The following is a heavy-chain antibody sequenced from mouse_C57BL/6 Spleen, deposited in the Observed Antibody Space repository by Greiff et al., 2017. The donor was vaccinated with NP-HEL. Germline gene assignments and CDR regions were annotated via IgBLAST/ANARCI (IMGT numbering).Heavy chain of an antibody. CDR1: GYAFSSSW. CDR3: ARRGLLIYWYFDV. Sequence: QVQLQQSGPELVKPGASVKISCKASGYAFSSSWMNWVKQRPGKGLEWIGRIYPGDGDTNYNGKFKGKATLTADKSSSTAYMQLSSLTSEDSAVYFCARRGLLIYWYFDVWAQGPRSPSPQ. J-gene: IGHJ1*03. D-gene: IGHD1-1*01. V-gene: IGHV1-82*01. CDR2: IYPGDGDT.